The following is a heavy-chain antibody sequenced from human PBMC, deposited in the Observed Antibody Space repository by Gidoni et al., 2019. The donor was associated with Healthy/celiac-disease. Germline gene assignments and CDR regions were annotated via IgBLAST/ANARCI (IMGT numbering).Heavy chain of an antibody. V-gene: IGHV3-33*01. Sequence: QVQLVVSWGGVVQPGRSLRLSCAAPGFTFSSYGMHWVRQAPGKGLEWIAVIWYDGSNKYYADSVKGRFTIYRDNSKNTLYMQMNSLRAEDTAVYYCARDTGGYCSGGSCYYYYGMDVWGQGTTVTVSS. CDR1: GFTFSSYG. J-gene: IGHJ6*02. CDR2: IWYDGSNK. CDR3: ARDTGGYCSGGSCYYYYGMDV. D-gene: IGHD2-15*01.